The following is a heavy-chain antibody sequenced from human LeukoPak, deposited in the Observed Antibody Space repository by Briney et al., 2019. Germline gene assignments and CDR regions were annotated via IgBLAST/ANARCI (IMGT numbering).Heavy chain of an antibody. V-gene: IGHV4-38-2*01. CDR3: ARICSSTSCYTSTTDY. J-gene: IGHJ4*02. CDR2: IYHSGST. CDR1: GYSISSGYY. Sequence: SETLSLTCAVSGYSISSGYYWGWIRQPPGKGLEWIGSIYHSGSTYYNPSLKSRVTISVDTSKNQFSLKLSSVTAADAAVYYCARICSSTSCYTSTTDYWGQGTLVTVSS. D-gene: IGHD2-2*02.